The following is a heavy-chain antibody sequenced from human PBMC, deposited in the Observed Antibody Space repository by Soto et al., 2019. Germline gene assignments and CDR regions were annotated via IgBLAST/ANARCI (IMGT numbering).Heavy chain of an antibody. J-gene: IGHJ3*02. CDR3: AIRRGYRGYDSAFDI. CDR2: IYNGGST. CDR1: GFTVSSYH. V-gene: IGHV3-53*01. Sequence: GGSLRLSCAASGFTVSSYHMTWVRQAPGKGLEWVSLIYNGGSTYYADSVKGRFTISRDNSKNTLYLQMNSLRAEDTAVYYCAIRRGYRGYDSAFDIWGQGTMVTVSS. D-gene: IGHD5-12*01.